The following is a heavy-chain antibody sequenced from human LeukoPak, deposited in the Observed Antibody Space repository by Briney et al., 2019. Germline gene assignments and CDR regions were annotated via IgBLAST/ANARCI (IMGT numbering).Heavy chain of an antibody. D-gene: IGHD1-7*01. J-gene: IGHJ4*02. V-gene: IGHV3-53*01. CDR1: GFTVSSNY. Sequence: GGSLRLSCAASGFTVSSNYMSRVRQAPGKGLEWVSVIYSGGSTYYADSVKGRFTISRDNAKNSLYLQMNSLRDEDTAVYFCARDWNYGDYWGQGTLVTVSS. CDR2: IYSGGST. CDR3: ARDWNYGDY.